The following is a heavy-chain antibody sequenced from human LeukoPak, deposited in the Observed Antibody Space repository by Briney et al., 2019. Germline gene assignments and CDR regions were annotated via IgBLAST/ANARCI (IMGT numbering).Heavy chain of an antibody. J-gene: IGHJ4*02. CDR2: ISGSGGST. V-gene: IGHV3-23*01. CDR1: GFTVSSNY. Sequence: GGSLRLSCAASGFTVSSNYMSWVRQAPGKGLEWVSAISGSGGSTYYADSVKGRFTISRDNSKNTLYLQMNSLRAEDTAVYYCAKDRGADYYDSSGYPLYFDYWGQGTLVTVSS. D-gene: IGHD3-22*01. CDR3: AKDRGADYYDSSGYPLYFDY.